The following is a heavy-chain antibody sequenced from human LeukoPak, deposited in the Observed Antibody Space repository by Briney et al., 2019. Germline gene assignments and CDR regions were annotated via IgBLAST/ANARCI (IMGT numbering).Heavy chain of an antibody. V-gene: IGHV4-31*03. D-gene: IGHD3-22*01. CDR3: ARHSYYYDSSGYYLRWYFDL. Sequence: PQTLSLTCTVSGGSISSGGYYWSWIRQHPGKGLEWIGYIYYSGSTYYNPSLKSRATISEDTSKNQFSLKLSSVTAADTAVYYCARHSYYYDSSGYYLRWYFDLWGRGTLVTVSS. CDR2: IYYSGST. J-gene: IGHJ2*01. CDR1: GGSISSGGYY.